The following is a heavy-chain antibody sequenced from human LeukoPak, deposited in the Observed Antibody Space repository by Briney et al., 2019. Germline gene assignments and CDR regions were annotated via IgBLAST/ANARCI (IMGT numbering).Heavy chain of an antibody. CDR1: GFTFSVSA. CDR2: IRSKANNYAT. Sequence: GGSLRLSCAASGFTFSVSAMHWVRQASGKGLEWVGCIRSKANNYATEYDASVKGRFTISRDDSKNTAYLQMNSLRTEDTAVYYCTRHTMDVWGQGTTVTVSS. CDR3: TRHTMDV. J-gene: IGHJ6*01. V-gene: IGHV3-73*01.